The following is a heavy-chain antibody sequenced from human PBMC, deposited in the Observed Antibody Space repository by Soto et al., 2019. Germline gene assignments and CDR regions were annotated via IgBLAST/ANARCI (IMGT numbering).Heavy chain of an antibody. D-gene: IGHD1-1*01. Sequence: EVQVFESGGGLVQPGGSLRLSCAASGFSFSDYSMAWVRQTPEKGLEWVSGMSIGGEKTFYIDSVKGRFIVSRDSSRDTVYFQMNRLRVEDTAVYYCARWNGCGDLWGQGTLVTVSS. CDR1: GFSFSDYS. CDR2: MSIGGEKT. V-gene: IGHV3-23*01. J-gene: IGHJ4*02. CDR3: ARWNGCGDL.